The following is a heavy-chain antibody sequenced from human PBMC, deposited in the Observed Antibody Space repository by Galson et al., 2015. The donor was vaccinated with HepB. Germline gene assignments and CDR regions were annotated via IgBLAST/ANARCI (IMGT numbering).Heavy chain of an antibody. Sequence: QSGAEVKKPGESLKISCRGSGFSFTSYWIGWVRQMPGKGLEWMGIIHPGDSDTKYSPSFQGQVTISADKSISTAYLQWNSLMASDTAMYFCARHVEYHNSSGPDYWGQGTLVTVSS. CDR2: IHPGDSDT. J-gene: IGHJ4*02. D-gene: IGHD3-22*01. V-gene: IGHV5-51*01. CDR3: ARHVEYHNSSGPDY. CDR1: GFSFTSYW.